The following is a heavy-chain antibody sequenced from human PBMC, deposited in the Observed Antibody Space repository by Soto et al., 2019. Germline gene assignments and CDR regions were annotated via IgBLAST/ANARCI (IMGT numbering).Heavy chain of an antibody. CDR2: IYYLGNT. Sequence: SETLSLTCTVSGGSISSTSSYWAWIRQPPGKGLEWVGSIYYLGNTYYNPSLGSRVTISVDTSKNQFSLKLSSVTAADTAVFYCAGLYPYASSGYHLDYWSQGTLVTVSS. CDR3: AGLYPYASSGYHLDY. D-gene: IGHD3-22*01. V-gene: IGHV4-39*01. J-gene: IGHJ4*02. CDR1: GGSISSTSSY.